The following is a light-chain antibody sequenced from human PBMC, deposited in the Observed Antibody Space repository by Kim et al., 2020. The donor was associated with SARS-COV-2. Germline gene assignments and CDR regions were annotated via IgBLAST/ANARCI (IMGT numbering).Light chain of an antibody. CDR2: QDS. CDR3: QAWDSSVV. Sequence: SYELTQPPSVSVSPGQTASITCSGDKLGDKYACWYQQKPGQSPVLVIYQDSKRPSGIPERFSGSNSGNTATLTISGTQAMDEADYYWQAWDSSVVFGGETQLTVL. J-gene: IGLJ2*01. V-gene: IGLV3-1*01. CDR1: KLGDKY.